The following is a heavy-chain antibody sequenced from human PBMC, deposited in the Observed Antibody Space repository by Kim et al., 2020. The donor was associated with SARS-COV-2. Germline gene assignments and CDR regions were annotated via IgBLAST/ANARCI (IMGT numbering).Heavy chain of an antibody. CDR1: GGSISSGSYY. J-gene: IGHJ4*02. Sequence: SETLSLTCTVSGGSISSGSYYWSWIRQPAGKGLEWIGRIYTSGSTNYNPSLKSRVTISVDTSKNQFSLKLSSVTAADTAVYYCARATSHPRLEWLRDFDYWGQGTLVTVSS. V-gene: IGHV4-61*02. CDR2: IYTSGST. CDR3: ARATSHPRLEWLRDFDY. D-gene: IGHD5-12*01.